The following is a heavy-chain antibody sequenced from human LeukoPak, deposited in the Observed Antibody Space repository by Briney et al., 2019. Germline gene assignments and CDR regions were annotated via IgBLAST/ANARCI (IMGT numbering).Heavy chain of an antibody. CDR3: AKARDSSSWFDY. J-gene: IGHJ4*02. V-gene: IGHV3-23*01. CDR1: GFTFSSYA. D-gene: IGHD6-13*01. CDR2: ISGSGGST. Sequence: GGSLRLSCAASGFTFSSYAMSWVRQAPGKGLEWVSAISGSGGSTYYADSVKGRFTISRDNSKNTLYLQMNSLRAEETAVYYCAKARDSSSWFDYWGQGTLVTVSS.